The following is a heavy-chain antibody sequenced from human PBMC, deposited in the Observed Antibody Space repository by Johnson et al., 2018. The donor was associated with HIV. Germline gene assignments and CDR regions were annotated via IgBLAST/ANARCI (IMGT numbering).Heavy chain of an antibody. CDR3: ARLRGAFDI. V-gene: IGHV3-66*02. CDR2: IYGGGST. CDR1: GFTFSFYW. J-gene: IGHJ3*02. Sequence: VQLVESGGGLVQPGGSLRLSCAASGFTFSFYWMHWVRKVPGKGLVWVSLIYGGGSTFYADSVKGRFTISRDNSKNTLYLQMNSLRAEDTAVYYCARLRGAFDIWGQGTMVTVSS.